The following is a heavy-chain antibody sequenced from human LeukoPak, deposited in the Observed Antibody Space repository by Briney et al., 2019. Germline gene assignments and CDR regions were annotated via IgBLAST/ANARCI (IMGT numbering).Heavy chain of an antibody. Sequence: ASVKVSCKASGYTFTSYGISWVPQAPGQGLKWMGWISAYNGNTNYAQKLQGRVTMTTYTSTSTAYMELRSLRSDDTAVYYCARERYGDYPDYWGQGTLVTVSS. CDR2: ISAYNGNT. D-gene: IGHD4-17*01. CDR3: ARERYGDYPDY. CDR1: GYTFTSYG. J-gene: IGHJ4*02. V-gene: IGHV1-18*01.